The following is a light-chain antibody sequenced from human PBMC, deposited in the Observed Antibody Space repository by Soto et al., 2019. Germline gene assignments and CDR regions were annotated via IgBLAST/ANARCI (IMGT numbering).Light chain of an antibody. Sequence: DIQMTQSPSSLSASVGDRVTITCRASQSITNYLNWYQQKPGKAPKLLIYAASSLQSGVPSRFSGSESGTDFTLSISSLQPEDFATYYCQQRYSTPWTFGQGTKVEIK. CDR2: AAS. V-gene: IGKV1-39*01. J-gene: IGKJ1*01. CDR3: QQRYSTPWT. CDR1: QSITNY.